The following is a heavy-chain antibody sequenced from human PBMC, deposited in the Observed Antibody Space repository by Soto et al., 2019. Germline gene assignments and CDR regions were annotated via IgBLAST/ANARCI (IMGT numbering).Heavy chain of an antibody. CDR2: IYYSGST. CDR1: GDSISTYY. Sequence: SWTLSLSCTVSGDSISTYYWSWIRQPPGKGLEWIGYIYYSGSTNYNPSLKSRVTISIDTSKNQFPLKLSSVTAADTALYYCARGEDTAVAGLWHQWGQGTLVTGSS. V-gene: IGHV4-59*01. CDR3: ARGEDTAVAGLWHQ. D-gene: IGHD6-19*01. J-gene: IGHJ4*02.